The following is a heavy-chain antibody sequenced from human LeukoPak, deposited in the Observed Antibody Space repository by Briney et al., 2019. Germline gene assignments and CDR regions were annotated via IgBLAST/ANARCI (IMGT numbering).Heavy chain of an antibody. CDR1: GGTFSSYA. CDR2: IIPIFGTA. J-gene: IGHJ4*02. V-gene: IGHV1-69*01. Sequence: SVKVSCKASGGTFSSYAISWVRQDPGRGLEWMGGIIPIFGTANYAQKFQGRVTITADESTSIAYMELSSLRSEDTAVYYCARDLWSSGPPGYWGQGTLVTVSS. D-gene: IGHD3-16*01. CDR3: ARDLWSSGPPGY.